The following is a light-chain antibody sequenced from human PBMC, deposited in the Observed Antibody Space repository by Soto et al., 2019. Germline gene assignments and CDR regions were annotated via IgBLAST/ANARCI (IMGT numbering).Light chain of an antibody. J-gene: IGKJ1*01. CDR3: QQYGSSVT. Sequence: EIVLTQSPGTLSLSPGERATLSCRASQSVSNNYLAWYQQQPGQAPRLLIYGASNRATGIPDSVSGSGSGTDFTLTISSLEPEDSAVYYCQQYGSSVTFGQGTKVEIK. V-gene: IGKV3-20*01. CDR2: GAS. CDR1: QSVSNNY.